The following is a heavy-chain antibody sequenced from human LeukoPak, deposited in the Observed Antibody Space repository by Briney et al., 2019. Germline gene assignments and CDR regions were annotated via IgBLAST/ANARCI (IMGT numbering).Heavy chain of an antibody. J-gene: IGHJ3*02. Sequence: GEPLKISCKASVFSFTNYWIAWVRQKPGEGLEWMGNIYPGDSDTRYNPSFQGQVTISADKSISTAYLQWSSLKASDTAMYYCAVVWFGEFNAFDIWGQGTMVTVSS. V-gene: IGHV5-51*01. CDR1: VFSFTNYW. D-gene: IGHD3-10*01. CDR2: IYPGDSDT. CDR3: AVVWFGEFNAFDI.